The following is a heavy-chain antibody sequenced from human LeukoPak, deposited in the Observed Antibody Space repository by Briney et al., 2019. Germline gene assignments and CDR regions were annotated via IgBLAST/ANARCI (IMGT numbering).Heavy chain of an antibody. Sequence: ASVKVSCKASGYTFTGYYMHWVRQAPGQGLEWMGWINPNSGGTNYAQKFQGRVTMTWDTSISTAYMELSSLRSDDTAVYYCARDRERKYAFDIWGQGTMVTVSS. CDR3: ARDRERKYAFDI. V-gene: IGHV1-2*02. CDR2: INPNSGGT. J-gene: IGHJ3*02. CDR1: GYTFTGYY. D-gene: IGHD1-1*01.